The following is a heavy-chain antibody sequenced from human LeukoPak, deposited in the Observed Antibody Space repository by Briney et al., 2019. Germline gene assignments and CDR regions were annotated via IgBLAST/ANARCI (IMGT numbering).Heavy chain of an antibody. D-gene: IGHD2/OR15-2a*01. V-gene: IGHV3-9*01. Sequence: GGSLRLSCAASGFTFDDYAMHWVRQRPGEGLEWVSGISWNSGSIGYADSVKGRFTISRDNAKNSLYLQMNSLRAEDTALYYCAKDQSLIEGYFDYWGQGTLVTVSS. CDR1: GFTFDDYA. J-gene: IGHJ4*02. CDR2: ISWNSGSI. CDR3: AKDQSLIEGYFDY.